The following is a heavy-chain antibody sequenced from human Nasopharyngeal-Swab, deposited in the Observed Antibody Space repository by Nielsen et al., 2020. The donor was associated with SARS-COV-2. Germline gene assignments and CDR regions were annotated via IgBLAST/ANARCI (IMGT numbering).Heavy chain of an antibody. Sequence: GSLRLSCDVSGGSIRSSNWWTWVRQPPGKGLEWIGEIYHGGSTNYNPSLKSRVSISVDKSKNQFSLKLTSVTATDTAVYYCARAQRGLAATIFYDYMDVWGKGTTVTVSS. J-gene: IGHJ6*03. D-gene: IGHD6-25*01. CDR2: IYHGGST. CDR1: GGSIRSSNW. CDR3: ARAQRGLAATIFYDYMDV. V-gene: IGHV4-4*02.